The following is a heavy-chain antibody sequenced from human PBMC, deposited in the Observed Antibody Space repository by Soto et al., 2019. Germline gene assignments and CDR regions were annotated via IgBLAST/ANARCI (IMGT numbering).Heavy chain of an antibody. CDR3: ASSSGGSADYVDY. V-gene: IGHV4-31*03. CDR2: IYFTGST. Sequence: SETLSLTCTVSGGSISRGGYYWSWIRQHPGKGLEWIGNIYFTGSTSYNPSLKSRLTISVDTSKNQFSLRLSSVTAADTAVYYCASSSGGSADYVDYWGQGTLVTVS. CDR1: GGSISRGGYY. D-gene: IGHD2-8*02. J-gene: IGHJ4*02.